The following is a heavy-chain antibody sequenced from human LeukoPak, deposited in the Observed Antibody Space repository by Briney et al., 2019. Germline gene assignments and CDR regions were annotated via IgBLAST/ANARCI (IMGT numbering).Heavy chain of an antibody. V-gene: IGHV3-33*08. D-gene: IGHD3-10*01. J-gene: IGHJ4*02. Sequence: PGGSLRLSCAASGFPFSDHEMNWVRQAPGKGLEWVALIWYDGSSKYYADSVKGRFAISRDNSKNTLYLQMNSLRAEDTALYYCARDYGSGSYYKGYFDYWGQGTLVTVSS. CDR3: ARDYGSGSYYKGYFDY. CDR2: IWYDGSSK. CDR1: GFPFSDHE.